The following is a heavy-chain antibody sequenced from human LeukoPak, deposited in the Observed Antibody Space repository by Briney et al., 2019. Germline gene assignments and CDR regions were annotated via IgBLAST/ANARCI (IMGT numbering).Heavy chain of an antibody. CDR1: GYTFTSYG. CDR3: ARDIHFAPIDY. CDR2: ISAYNGNT. D-gene: IGHD2-2*02. J-gene: IGHJ4*02. Sequence: ASVKVSCKACGYTFTSYGISWLRQAPGQGLEWMGWISAYNGNTNYAQKLQGRVTMTTDTSTSTAYMELRSLRSDDTAVYYCARDIHFAPIDYWGQGTLVTVSS. V-gene: IGHV1-18*01.